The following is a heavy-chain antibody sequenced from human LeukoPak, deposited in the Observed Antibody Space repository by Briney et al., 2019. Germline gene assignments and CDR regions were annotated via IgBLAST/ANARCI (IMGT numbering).Heavy chain of an antibody. Sequence: SETLSLTCTVSGGSISSYYWSWIRQPPGKGLEWIGYIDYSGSTNYNPSLKSRVTISVDTSKSQFSLKLSSVTAADTAVHYCARLGVPYAFDIWGQGTMVTVSS. CDR2: IDYSGST. D-gene: IGHD3-3*01. V-gene: IGHV4-59*08. CDR1: GGSISSYY. J-gene: IGHJ3*02. CDR3: ARLGVPYAFDI.